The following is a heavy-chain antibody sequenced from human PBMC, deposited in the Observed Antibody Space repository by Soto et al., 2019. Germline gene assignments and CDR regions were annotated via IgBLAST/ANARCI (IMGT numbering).Heavy chain of an antibody. CDR2: IIPIFGTA. CDR3: ASSIAARRNFDY. D-gene: IGHD6-6*01. Sequence: ASVKVSCKASGGTFSSYAISWVRQAPGQGLEWMGGIIPIFGTANYAQKFQGRVTITADESTSTAYMELSSLRSGDTAVYYCASSIAARRNFDYWGQGTLVTVSS. J-gene: IGHJ4*02. CDR1: GGTFSSYA. V-gene: IGHV1-69*13.